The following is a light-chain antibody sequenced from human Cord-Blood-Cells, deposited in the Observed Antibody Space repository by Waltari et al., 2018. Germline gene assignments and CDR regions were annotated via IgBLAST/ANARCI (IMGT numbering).Light chain of an antibody. V-gene: IGKV3-20*01. CDR3: QQYGSSPYT. CDR2: GAS. J-gene: IGKJ2*01. CDR1: QSVSSSY. Sequence: EIVLTQSPGTLSLSPGGRATLSCRASQSVSSSYLAWYKRKPGQAPRLLIYGASSKATGIPDRCSGSGSGTDFTLTISRLEPEDFAVYYCQQYGSSPYTFGQGTKLEIK.